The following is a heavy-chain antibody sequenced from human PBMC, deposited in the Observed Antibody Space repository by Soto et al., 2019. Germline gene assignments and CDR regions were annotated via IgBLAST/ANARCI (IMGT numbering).Heavy chain of an antibody. Sequence: ASVKVSCKASGYTFTSYYMHWVRQAPGQGLEWMGIINPSGGSTSYAQNFQGRLSVTTVTSTRTAYMELRSLTSDDTAMYYCARDKGDFTFGPWGQGSLVTVSS. CDR2: INPSGGST. CDR1: GYTFTSYY. V-gene: IGHV1-46*01. D-gene: IGHD3-3*01. J-gene: IGHJ1*01. CDR3: ARDKGDFTFGP.